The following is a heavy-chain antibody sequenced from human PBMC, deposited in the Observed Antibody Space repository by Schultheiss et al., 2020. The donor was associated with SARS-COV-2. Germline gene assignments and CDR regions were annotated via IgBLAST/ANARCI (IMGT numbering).Heavy chain of an antibody. D-gene: IGHD3-16*01. Sequence: GSLRLSCTVSGGSVSSGSYYWSWIRQPPGKGLEWIGYIYYSGSTNYNPSLKSRVTISVDTSKNQFSLKLSSVTAADTAVYYCARGLGGVWAAFDIWGQGTMVTVSS. V-gene: IGHV4-61*01. CDR3: ARGLGGVWAAFDI. CDR2: IYYSGST. J-gene: IGHJ3*02. CDR1: GGSVSSGSYY.